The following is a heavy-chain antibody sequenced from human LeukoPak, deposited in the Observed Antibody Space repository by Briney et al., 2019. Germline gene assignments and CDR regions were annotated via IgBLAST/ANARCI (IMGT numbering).Heavy chain of an antibody. J-gene: IGHJ4*01. V-gene: IGHV3-30-3*01. D-gene: IGHD3-10*01. CDR3: ARDLGAYYGSGSYLGY. Sequence: GRSLRLSCAASGFTFSSYTMHWVRQAPGKGLEWVAVISYDGSNKYYADSVKGRFTISKDNSKNTLYLQMNSLRAEDTAVYYCARDLGAYYGSGSYLGYWGQGTLVTVSS. CDR1: GFTFSSYT. CDR2: ISYDGSNK.